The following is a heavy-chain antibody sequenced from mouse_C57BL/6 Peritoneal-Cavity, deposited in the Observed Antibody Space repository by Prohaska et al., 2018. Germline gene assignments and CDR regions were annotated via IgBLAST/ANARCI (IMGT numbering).Heavy chain of an antibody. J-gene: IGHJ2*01. CDR2: IDPSDSYT. Sequence: GASVKLSCKASGSTFTSYWMQWVKQRPGQGLDWIGEIDPSDSYTNYNQKFKGKATLTVDTSSSTAYMQLSSLTSEDSGVYYCARRGIMDVYYWGQGTTLSVSS. CDR1: GSTFTSYW. V-gene: IGHV1-50*01. CDR3: ARRGIMDVYY.